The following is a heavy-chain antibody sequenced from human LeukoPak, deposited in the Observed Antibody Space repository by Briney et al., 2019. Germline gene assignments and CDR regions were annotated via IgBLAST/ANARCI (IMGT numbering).Heavy chain of an antibody. CDR1: GGSIHSY. CDR3: ARDSGTTGEVKFDP. Sequence: SETLSLTCTVSGGSIHSYWSWIRQPAGKGLEWIGRISGSGTITYNPALQSRLTISIDTSKKQFSLKLMSVTAADTAVYYCARDSGTTGEVKFDPWGQGTLVTVSS. D-gene: IGHD3-10*01. J-gene: IGHJ5*02. V-gene: IGHV4-4*07. CDR2: ISGSGTI.